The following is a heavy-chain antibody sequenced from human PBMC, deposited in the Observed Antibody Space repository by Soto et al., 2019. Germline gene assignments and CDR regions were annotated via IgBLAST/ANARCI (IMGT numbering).Heavy chain of an antibody. Sequence: GGSLSLSCAASGFAFDDYALHWVRQPPGKGLEWVSGISWNSGSIGYADSVKGRFTISRDNAKNSLYLQMNSLRAEDTALYYCAYDGGGAEGSCPCAFDIWGQGTMVTVSS. CDR3: AYDGGGAEGSCPCAFDI. J-gene: IGHJ3*02. V-gene: IGHV3-9*01. CDR1: GFAFDDYA. D-gene: IGHD2-2*01. CDR2: ISWNSGSI.